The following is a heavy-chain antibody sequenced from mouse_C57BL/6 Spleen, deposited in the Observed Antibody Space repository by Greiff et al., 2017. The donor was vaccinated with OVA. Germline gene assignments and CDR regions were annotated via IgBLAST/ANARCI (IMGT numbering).Heavy chain of an antibody. D-gene: IGHD1-1*01. Sequence: QVQLQQPGAELVKPGASVKMSCKASGYTFTSYWITWVKQRPGQGLEWIGDIYPGSGSTNYNEKFKSKATLTVDTSSSTAYMQLSSLTSEDSAVYYCAREGLLLLRDYFDYWGQGTTLTVSS. CDR2: IYPGSGST. V-gene: IGHV1-55*01. CDR3: AREGLLLLRDYFDY. CDR1: GYTFTSYW. J-gene: IGHJ2*01.